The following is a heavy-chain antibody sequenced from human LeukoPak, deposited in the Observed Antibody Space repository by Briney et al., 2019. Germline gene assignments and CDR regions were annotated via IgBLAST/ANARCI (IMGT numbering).Heavy chain of an antibody. J-gene: IGHJ6*03. D-gene: IGHD6-6*01. CDR2: ISDSSGIS. V-gene: IGHV3-23*01. CDR3: AKGGRSLAARPYYMDV. CDR1: GFTFSSYA. Sequence: GGFLRLSCAASGFTFSSYAMGWVRQAPGKGLECVSGISDSSGISYYADSAKGRFTISRDNSKNTLYLQMNSLSAEDTAVYYCAKGGRSLAARPYYMDVWGKGTTVTVSS.